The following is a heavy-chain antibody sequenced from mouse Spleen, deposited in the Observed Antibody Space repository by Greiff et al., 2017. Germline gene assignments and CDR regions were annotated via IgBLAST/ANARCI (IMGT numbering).Heavy chain of an antibody. J-gene: IGHJ3*01. D-gene: IGHD3-1*01. CDR2: ISSGSSTI. V-gene: IGHV5-17*01. CDR1: GFTFSDYG. Sequence: DVKLVESGGGLVKPGGSLKLSCAASGFTFSDYGMHWVRQAPEKGLEWVAYISSGSSTIYYADTVKGRFTISRDNAKNTLFLQMTSLRSEDTAMYYCAHGSAWFAYWGQGTLVTVSA. CDR3: AHGSAWFAY.